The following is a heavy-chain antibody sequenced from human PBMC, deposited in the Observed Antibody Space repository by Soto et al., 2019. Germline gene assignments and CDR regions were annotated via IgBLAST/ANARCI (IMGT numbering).Heavy chain of an antibody. J-gene: IGHJ6*02. D-gene: IGHD3-10*01. CDR3: ARGSYGMDV. Sequence: PXETLSLTFSVSGYSISSGYYWGWIRQPPGKGLEWIGSIYYSGSTYYNPSLKSRVTISLDTSKNQFSLKLSSVTAADTAVYYCARGSYGMDVWGQGTTVTVSS. CDR2: IYYSGST. CDR1: GYSISSGYY. V-gene: IGHV4-38-2*02.